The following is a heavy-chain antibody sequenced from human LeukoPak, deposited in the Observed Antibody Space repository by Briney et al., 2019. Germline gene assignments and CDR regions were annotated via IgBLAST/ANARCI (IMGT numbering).Heavy chain of an antibody. CDR3: ARGNVGSGSFYYFDY. V-gene: IGHV4-59*01. CDR2: IYYSGST. J-gene: IGHJ4*02. D-gene: IGHD3-10*01. Sequence: SETLSLTCTVSGGSISSYYWSWIRQPPGKGLEWIGYIYYSGSTNYNSSLKSRVTISVDTSKNQFSLKLSSVTAADTAVYYCARGNVGSGSFYYFDYWGQGTLVTVSS. CDR1: GGSISSYY.